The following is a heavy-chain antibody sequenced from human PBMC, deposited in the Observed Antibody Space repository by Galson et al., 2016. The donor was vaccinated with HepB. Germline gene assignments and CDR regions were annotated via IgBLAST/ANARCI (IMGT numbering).Heavy chain of an antibody. V-gene: IGHV3-30-3*01. D-gene: IGHD3-22*01. Sequence: SLRLSCAASGFTFSTYAMHWVRQAPGKGLEWVAVISFDGSNKYYADSVKSRFTISRDNSKNTLYLQMNSLRAEDTAVYYCASSRSGGYLPKNFDYWGQGTLVTVSS. J-gene: IGHJ4*02. CDR3: ASSRSGGYLPKNFDY. CDR2: ISFDGSNK. CDR1: GFTFSTYA.